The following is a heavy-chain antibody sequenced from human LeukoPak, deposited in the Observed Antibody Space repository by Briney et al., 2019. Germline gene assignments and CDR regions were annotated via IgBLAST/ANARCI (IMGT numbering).Heavy chain of an antibody. CDR2: INHSGST. V-gene: IGHV4-34*01. CDR1: GGSFSGYY. J-gene: IGHJ2*01. D-gene: IGHD6-19*01. CDR3: ARVPAAGSYDYWYSDL. Sequence: PSETLSLTCAVYGGSFSGYYWSWIRQPPGKGLEWIGEINHSGSTNYNPSLKSRVTISVDTSKNQFSLKLSSVTAADTAVYYCARVPAAGSYDYWYSDLWGRGTLVTVSS.